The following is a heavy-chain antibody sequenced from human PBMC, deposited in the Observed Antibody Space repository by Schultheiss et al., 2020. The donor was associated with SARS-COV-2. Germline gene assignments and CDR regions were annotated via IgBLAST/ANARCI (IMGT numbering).Heavy chain of an antibody. J-gene: IGHJ4*02. V-gene: IGHV3-7*01. CDR3: ASLVVSSWGLSSLDY. CDR1: GFTFSSYW. D-gene: IGHD6-13*01. Sequence: GGSLRLSCAASGFTFSSYWMSWVRQAPGKGLEWVANIKQDGSEKYYVDSVKGRFTISRDNSKNTLYPQMNSLRAEDTAVYYCASLVVSSWGLSSLDYWGQGTLVTVSS. CDR2: IKQDGSEK.